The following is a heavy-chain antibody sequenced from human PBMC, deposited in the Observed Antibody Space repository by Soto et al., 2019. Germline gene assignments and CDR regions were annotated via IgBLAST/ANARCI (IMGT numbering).Heavy chain of an antibody. CDR1: GFSFSSYA. CDR3: AKDSISRNRIYDPFDI. V-gene: IGHV3-30*04. CDR2: IADDGSNK. J-gene: IGHJ3*02. D-gene: IGHD3-3*02. Sequence: GGSLRLSCTASGFSFSSYAMYWFRQPPGKGLEWVAVIADDGSNKHYADSVKGRFTVSRDNSKNTLYLQMDSLRADDTALYYCAKDSISRNRIYDPFDIWGQGTMVTVSS.